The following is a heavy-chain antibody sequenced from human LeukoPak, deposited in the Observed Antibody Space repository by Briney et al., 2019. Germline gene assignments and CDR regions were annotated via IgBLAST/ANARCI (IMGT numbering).Heavy chain of an antibody. V-gene: IGHV4-39*01. Sequence: PSETLSLTCTVSGGSISSSSYYWGWIRQPPGKGLEWIGSHYYSGRTYYNPSLKSRVTISVDTSKTQFSLKLSFVTAADTAVYYCAVASPGYFDSWGQGTLVTVSS. CDR2: HYYSGRT. J-gene: IGHJ4*02. CDR3: AVASPGYFDS. D-gene: IGHD5-12*01. CDR1: GGSISSSSYY.